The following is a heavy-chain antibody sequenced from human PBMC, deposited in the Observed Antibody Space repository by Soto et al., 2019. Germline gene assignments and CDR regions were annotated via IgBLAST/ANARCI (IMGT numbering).Heavy chain of an antibody. Sequence: SVKVSFKACGGTFSSYAISWLRQAPGQGLEWMGGIIPIFGTANYAQKFQGRVTITADESTSTAYMELSSLRSEDTAVYYCARSGSGWLYYFGYWGQGTLVTVSS. CDR3: ARSGSGWLYYFGY. CDR2: IIPIFGTA. V-gene: IGHV1-69*13. J-gene: IGHJ4*02. CDR1: GGTFSSYA. D-gene: IGHD6-19*01.